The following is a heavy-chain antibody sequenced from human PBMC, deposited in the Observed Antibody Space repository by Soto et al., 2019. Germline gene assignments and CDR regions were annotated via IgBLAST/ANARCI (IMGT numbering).Heavy chain of an antibody. V-gene: IGHV5-51*01. J-gene: IGHJ6*02. CDR3: ARLIGYSSSSAYYGMDV. CDR2: IYPGDSDT. D-gene: IGHD6-6*01. CDR1: VYSFTSYW. Sequence: GEPMKICCTGAVYSFTSYWIGWVRQMPGKGLEWMGIIYPGDSDTRYNPSFQGQVTIAADTTISTAYLQWSSLKASDTAMYYCARLIGYSSSSAYYGMDVWGQGTTVTVSS.